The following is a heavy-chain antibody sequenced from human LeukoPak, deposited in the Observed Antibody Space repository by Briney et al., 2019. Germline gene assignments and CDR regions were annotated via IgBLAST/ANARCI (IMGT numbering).Heavy chain of an antibody. Sequence: ASVKVSCKASGYTLTSYHIHWVRRAPGQGLEWMGIITPSNGFTTHAQKFQGRLTMTRDTSTSTVYMELNSLTSEDTAVYYCARAGDSNWANYYYGLGVWGKGTTVTVSS. CDR1: GYTLTSYH. D-gene: IGHD6-13*01. V-gene: IGHV1-46*01. CDR3: ARAGDSNWANYYYGLGV. CDR2: ITPSNGFT. J-gene: IGHJ6*04.